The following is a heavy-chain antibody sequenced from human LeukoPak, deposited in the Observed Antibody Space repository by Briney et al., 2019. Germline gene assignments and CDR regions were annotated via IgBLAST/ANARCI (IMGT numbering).Heavy chain of an antibody. J-gene: IGHJ5*02. CDR2: IIPIFGTA. D-gene: IGHD6-19*01. Sequence: SVKVSCKASGGTFSSYAISWVRQAPGQGLEWMGGIIPIFGTANYAQKFQGRVTITADESTSTAYMGLSSLRSEDTAVYYCGVAVAGTFNSWFDPWGQGTLVTVSS. CDR3: GVAVAGTFNSWFDP. CDR1: GGTFSSYA. V-gene: IGHV1-69*13.